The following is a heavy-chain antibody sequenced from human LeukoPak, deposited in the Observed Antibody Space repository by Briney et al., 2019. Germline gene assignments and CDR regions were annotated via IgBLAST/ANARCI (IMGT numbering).Heavy chain of an antibody. CDR3: AKDKVVATGRDLYYFDY. V-gene: IGHV3-30*02. D-gene: IGHD5-12*01. J-gene: IGHJ4*02. CDR1: GFTFSSYG. Sequence: GGSLRLSCAASGFTFSSYGMHWVRQAPGKGLEWVAFIRYDGSNKYYADSVKGRFTISRDNSKNTLYLQMNSLRAEDTAVYYCAKDKVVATGRDLYYFDYWGQGTLITVSS. CDR2: IRYDGSNK.